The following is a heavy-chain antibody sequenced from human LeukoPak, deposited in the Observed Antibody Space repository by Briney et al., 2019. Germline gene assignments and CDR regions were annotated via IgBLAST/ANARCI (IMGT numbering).Heavy chain of an antibody. V-gene: IGHV3-21*01. CDR3: ARRIVGPSSGGDY. Sequence: PGGSLRLSFAASGFTFSSYSMNWVRQAPGKGLEWVSSISSSSSYIYYADSVKGRFTISRDNAKNSLYLQMNSLRVEDTAVYYCARRIVGPSSGGDYWGQGTPVTVSS. CDR1: GFTFSSYS. CDR2: ISSSSSYI. D-gene: IGHD1-26*01. J-gene: IGHJ4*02.